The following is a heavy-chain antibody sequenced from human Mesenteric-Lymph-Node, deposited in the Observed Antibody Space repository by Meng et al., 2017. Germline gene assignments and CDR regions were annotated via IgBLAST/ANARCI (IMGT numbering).Heavy chain of an antibody. Sequence: VQVRVSRPGLVKASGTLSLTCAVSGGSVSSSNWWSWVRQPPRKGMGWMGEIYHSGSTSYNPAPKSRVPISVDKSKNQFSLKLSSVTAADTAVYYCARSQRVYGRWLVLDYWGQGTLVTVSS. CDR1: GGSVSSSNW. CDR2: IYHSGST. CDR3: ARSQRVYGRWLVLDY. D-gene: IGHD6-19*01. J-gene: IGHJ4*02. V-gene: IGHV4-4*02.